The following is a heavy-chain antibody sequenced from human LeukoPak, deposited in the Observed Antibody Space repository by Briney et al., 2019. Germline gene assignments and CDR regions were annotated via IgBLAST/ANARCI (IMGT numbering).Heavy chain of an antibody. Sequence: GGSLRLSCAASGFTFSSYGMHWVRQAPGKGLEWVAFIRYDGSDKFYADSVKGRFTISRDNFNNTLFLQMNSLRPEDTAVYYCARDLTTVTTQGDYWGQGTLVTVSS. D-gene: IGHD4-17*01. CDR2: IRYDGSDK. V-gene: IGHV3-30*02. CDR3: ARDLTTVTTQGDY. J-gene: IGHJ4*02. CDR1: GFTFSSYG.